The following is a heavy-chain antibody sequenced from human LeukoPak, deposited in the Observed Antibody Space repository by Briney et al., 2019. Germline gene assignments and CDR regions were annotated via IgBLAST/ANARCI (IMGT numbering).Heavy chain of an antibody. CDR1: GFIVSSTY. D-gene: IGHD3-22*01. Sequence: GALSLSCAASGFIVSSTYMSWVRQAPGKGLEWVGRIRSNSDGGTIDYAAPVKGRFTLSRDDSKTTLYLQMNSLQTEDTAVYYCATDFYDSTWGQGTLVTVSS. CDR2: IRSNSDGGTI. V-gene: IGHV3-15*01. CDR3: ATDFYDST. J-gene: IGHJ5*02.